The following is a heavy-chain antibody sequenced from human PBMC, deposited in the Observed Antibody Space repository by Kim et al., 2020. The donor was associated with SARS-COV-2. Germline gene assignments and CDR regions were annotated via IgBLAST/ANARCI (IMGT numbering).Heavy chain of an antibody. CDR3: AKANLWFGELKKGAFDI. J-gene: IGHJ3*02. Sequence: LRLSCAASGFTFDDYAMHWVRQAPGKGLEWVSGISWNSGSIGYADSVKGRFTISRDNAKNSLYLQMNSLRAEDTALYYCAKANLWFGELKKGAFDIWGQGTMVTVSS. D-gene: IGHD3-10*01. V-gene: IGHV3-9*01. CDR1: GFTFDDYA. CDR2: ISWNSGSI.